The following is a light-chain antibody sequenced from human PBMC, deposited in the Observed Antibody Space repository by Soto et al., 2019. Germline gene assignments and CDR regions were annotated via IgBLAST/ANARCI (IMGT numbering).Light chain of an antibody. CDR1: SSDVGGYNY. Sequence: QSVLTQPPSASGSPGQSVTISCTGTSSDVGGYNYVSWYQQYPGKAPKLMIYEVSKRPSGVPDRFSGSKSGNTASLTVSGLQAEDEADYYCTSHGGTNNVWVLGGGTKLTVL. CDR2: EVS. CDR3: TSHGGTNNVWV. V-gene: IGLV2-8*01. J-gene: IGLJ3*02.